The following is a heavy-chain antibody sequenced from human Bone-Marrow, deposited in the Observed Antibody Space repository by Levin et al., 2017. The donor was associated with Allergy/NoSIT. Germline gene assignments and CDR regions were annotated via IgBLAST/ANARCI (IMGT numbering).Heavy chain of an antibody. CDR3: AKYISSQGSPYAFDI. Sequence: PGGSLRLSCAASGFIFSDYAMSWVRQAPGQGLRWVSSLTSNSGNTYYATSVKGRFTISRDNSRNTLYLQMSSLGAEDTAVYYCAKYISSQGSPYAFDIWGQGTVVTVSS. CDR2: LTSNSGNT. V-gene: IGHV3-23*01. D-gene: IGHD3-9*01. CDR1: GFIFSDYA. J-gene: IGHJ3*02.